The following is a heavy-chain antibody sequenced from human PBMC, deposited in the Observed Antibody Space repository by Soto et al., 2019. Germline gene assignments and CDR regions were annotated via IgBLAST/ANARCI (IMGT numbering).Heavy chain of an antibody. J-gene: IGHJ4*02. V-gene: IGHV3-30-3*01. CDR3: ARSGGELPGY. CDR2: ISYDGSNK. CDR1: GITFSSYA. D-gene: IGHD1-26*01. Sequence: QVQLVESGGGVVQPGRSLRLSCAASGITFSSYAMHWVRQAPGKGLEWVAVISYDGSNKYYADSVKGRFTISRDNSKNTLYLQMNSLRAEDTAVYYCARSGGELPGYWGQGTLVTVSS.